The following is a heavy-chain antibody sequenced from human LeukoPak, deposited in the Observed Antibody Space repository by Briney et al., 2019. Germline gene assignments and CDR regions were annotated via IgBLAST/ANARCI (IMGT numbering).Heavy chain of an antibody. Sequence: GGSLRLSCSASVFIFSTYNMNWGRRAPAKALGWVSSITSSSSHTYYADSEKDRYTISRDNAKNSLYLKMDSLRAEDTAVYYCARDQYSGGYGAYYYYYMDVWGKGTTVTISS. D-gene: IGHD1-26*01. CDR1: VFIFSTYN. J-gene: IGHJ6*03. CDR2: ITSSSSHT. V-gene: IGHV3-21*01. CDR3: ARDQYSGGYGAYYYYYMDV.